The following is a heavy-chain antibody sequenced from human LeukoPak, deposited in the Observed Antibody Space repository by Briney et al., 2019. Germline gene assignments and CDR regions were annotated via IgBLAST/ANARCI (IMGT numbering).Heavy chain of an antibody. CDR3: ASSSSSSQFDY. D-gene: IGHD6-6*01. Sequence: GESLKISCKGSGYSFTSYAMHWVRQAPGQRLEWMGWINAGNGNTKYSQKFQGRVTITRDTSASTAYMELSSLRSEDTAVYYCASSSSSSQFDYWGQGTLVTVSS. V-gene: IGHV1-3*01. CDR2: INAGNGNT. CDR1: GYSFTSYA. J-gene: IGHJ4*02.